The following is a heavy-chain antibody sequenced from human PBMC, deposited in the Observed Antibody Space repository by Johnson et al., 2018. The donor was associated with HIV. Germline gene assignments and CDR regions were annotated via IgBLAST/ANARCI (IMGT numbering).Heavy chain of an antibody. D-gene: IGHD5-24*01. CDR1: GFTFSSYA. J-gene: IGHJ3*02. CDR3: AKDRGDGYTTAWAFDI. V-gene: IGHV3-30*04. Sequence: VQLVESGGGVVQPGRSLRLSCAASGFTFSSYAMHWVRQAPGKGLEWVAVISYDGSNKYYADSVKGRFTISRDNSKNTLYMQMNSLRAEDTAVYYCAKDRGDGYTTAWAFDIWGQGTMVTVSS. CDR2: ISYDGSNK.